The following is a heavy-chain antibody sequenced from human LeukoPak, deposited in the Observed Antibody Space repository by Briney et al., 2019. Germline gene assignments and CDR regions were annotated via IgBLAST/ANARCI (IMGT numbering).Heavy chain of an antibody. Sequence: SEPLSLTRTLTCGSIHNSYLIWLRQPPGKGLDWIGYISYSGSDNYNPSLQSRVTKSVGTPNNQLFLHLTSVTAAPTHVYYCARADTLQRHSSSWHFDYSGQGTLVTVSS. CDR2: ISYSGSD. D-gene: IGHD6-13*01. CDR3: ARADTLQRHSSSWHFDY. CDR1: CGSIHNSY. V-gene: IGHV4-59*01. J-gene: IGHJ4*02.